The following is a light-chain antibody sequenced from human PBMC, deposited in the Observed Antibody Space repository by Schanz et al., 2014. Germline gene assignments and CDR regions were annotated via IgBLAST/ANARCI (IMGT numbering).Light chain of an antibody. Sequence: IVLTQSPGTLSLSPGERATLSCRSSQSVSTIDLAWYQQKPGQAPRVLIYGASIRASGIPDRFSGSGSGTEFTLTISSLQSEDFAVYYCQQYNNWPWTFGQGTKVEIK. CDR2: GAS. CDR3: QQYNNWPWT. V-gene: IGKV3D-15*01. J-gene: IGKJ1*01. CDR1: QSVSTID.